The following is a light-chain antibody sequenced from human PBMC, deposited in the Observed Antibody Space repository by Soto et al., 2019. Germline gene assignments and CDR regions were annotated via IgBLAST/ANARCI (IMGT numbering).Light chain of an antibody. CDR3: AAWDDSLNGLV. J-gene: IGLJ2*01. CDR2: NNN. CDR1: NSNIGSNA. Sequence: QSVLTQPPSASGTPGQRVTISCSGSNSNIGSNAVSWYQQLPGTAPQLLIYNNNQRPSGVPDRFSGSKSGTSASLAISGLQSEDEADYHCAAWDDSLNGLVFGGGTKLTVL. V-gene: IGLV1-44*01.